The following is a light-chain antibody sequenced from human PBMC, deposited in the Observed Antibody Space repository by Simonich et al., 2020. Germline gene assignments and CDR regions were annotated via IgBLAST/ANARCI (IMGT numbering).Light chain of an antibody. V-gene: IGKV1-39*01. CDR1: QIISSY. J-gene: IGKJ4*01. Sequence: DIQMTQSPSSLSASVGDRVTITCRASQIISSYLNLYQQKPGKAPKLLIYAASSLQSGVPSRFSGSGSGTDFTLTISSLQSEDFAVYYCQQYNNWPPLTFGGGTKVEIK. CDR3: QQYNNWPPLT. CDR2: AAS.